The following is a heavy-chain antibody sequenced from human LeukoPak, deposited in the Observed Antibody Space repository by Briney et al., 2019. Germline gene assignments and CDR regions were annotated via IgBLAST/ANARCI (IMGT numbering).Heavy chain of an antibody. CDR3: ARDDGGSTDDWFAH. D-gene: IGHD4-23*01. CDR2: ITAYNGNT. V-gene: IGHV1-18*01. J-gene: IGHJ5*02. Sequence: ASVKVSFNASGYTFTSYGISWVRQAPGQGLEWMGCITAYNGNTNYAQKLQGRVTVTTDKSTSTASMELRSLRSDDTAVYYCARDDGGSTDDWFAHWGQGTLVTVSS. CDR1: GYTFTSYG.